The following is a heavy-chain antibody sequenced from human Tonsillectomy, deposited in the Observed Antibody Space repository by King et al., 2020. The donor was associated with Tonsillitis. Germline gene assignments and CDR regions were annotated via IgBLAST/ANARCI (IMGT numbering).Heavy chain of an antibody. J-gene: IGHJ4*02. V-gene: IGHV3-23*04. Sequence: VQLVESGGGLVQPGGSLRLSCAVSGFTFSNYAMSWVRQAPGKGLEWVSAISSSGVYTYYADSVKGRFTSSRDNSKNTLYLQMNSLRAEDTAVYYCAKDPYAYGDWLGGLDYWGQGTLVTVSS. D-gene: IGHD4-17*01. CDR3: AKDPYAYGDWLGGLDY. CDR2: ISSSGVYT. CDR1: GFTFSNYA.